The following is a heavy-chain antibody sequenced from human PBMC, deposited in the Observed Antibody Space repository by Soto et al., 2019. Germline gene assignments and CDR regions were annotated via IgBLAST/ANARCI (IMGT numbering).Heavy chain of an antibody. J-gene: IGHJ6*04. CDR1: GYTLTELS. Sequence: ASVKVSCKVSGYTLTELSMHWVRQAPGKGLEWMGGFDPEDGETIYAQKFQGRVTMTEDTSTDTAYMELSSLRSEDTAVYYCATVAYCDYGMDVWGKGTTVTVSS. CDR2: FDPEDGET. D-gene: IGHD3-22*01. CDR3: ATVAYCDYGMDV. V-gene: IGHV1-24*01.